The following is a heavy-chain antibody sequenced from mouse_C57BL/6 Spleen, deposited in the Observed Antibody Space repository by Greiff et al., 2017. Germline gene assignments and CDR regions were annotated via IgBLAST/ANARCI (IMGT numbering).Heavy chain of an antibody. CDR1: GYAFISSW. V-gene: IGHV1-82*01. CDR3: ARAYYSNEGFAY. Sequence: QVQLQQSGPELVKPGASVKISCKASGYAFISSWMNWVKQRPGKGLEWIGRIYPGDGDTNYNGKFKGKATLTADKSSSTAYMQLSSLTSEDSAVYFCARAYYSNEGFAYWGQGTLVTVSA. CDR2: IYPGDGDT. J-gene: IGHJ3*01. D-gene: IGHD2-5*01.